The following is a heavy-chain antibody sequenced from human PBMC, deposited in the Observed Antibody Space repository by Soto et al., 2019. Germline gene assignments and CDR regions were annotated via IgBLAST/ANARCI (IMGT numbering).Heavy chain of an antibody. J-gene: IGHJ6*02. CDR2: IYPADSDI. V-gene: IGHV5-51*01. CDR1: GYNFMTYW. D-gene: IGHD5-18*01. Sequence: GESLKISCKGSGYNFMTYWIGWVRQMPGKGLELMVIIYPADSDIRYSPSLEGQVTISVDTSITTAYLQWSSLKASDTAMYFCARHGSGYKMDYHGFYXWGQGTTVTVS. CDR3: ARHGSGYKMDYHGFYX.